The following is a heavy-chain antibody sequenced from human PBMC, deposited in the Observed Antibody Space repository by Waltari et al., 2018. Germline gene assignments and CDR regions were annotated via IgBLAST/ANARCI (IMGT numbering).Heavy chain of an antibody. J-gene: IGHJ4*02. CDR2: INHSGST. CDR3: ARGSHMYYFDY. CDR1: GGSFSGYY. V-gene: IGHV4-34*01. Sequence: QVQLQQWGAGLLKPSETLSLTCAVYGGSFSGYYWSWIRQPPGKGLEWIGEINHSGSTNYNPSLKSRVTISVDTSKNQFSLKLSSVTAADTAVYYCARGSHMYYFDYWGQGTLVTVSS.